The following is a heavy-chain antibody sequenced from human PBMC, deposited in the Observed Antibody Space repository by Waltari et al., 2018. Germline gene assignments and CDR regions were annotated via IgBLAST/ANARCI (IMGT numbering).Heavy chain of an antibody. CDR2: IKQDGSEK. D-gene: IGHD3-10*01. CDR3: ARDSEMGRGIIFFYGMDV. J-gene: IGHJ6*02. Sequence: EVRLVESGGGLVPPGGSLRLSCAASGFTFSSYWMSWVRQAPGKGLEWVANIKQDGSEKYYVDSVKGRFTISRDNAKNSLYLQMSSLRTEDTAVYYCARDSEMGRGIIFFYGMDVWGQGTTVTVSS. CDR1: GFTFSSYW. V-gene: IGHV3-7*01.